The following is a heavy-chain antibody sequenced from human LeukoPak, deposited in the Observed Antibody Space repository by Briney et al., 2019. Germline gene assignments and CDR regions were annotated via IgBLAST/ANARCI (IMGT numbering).Heavy chain of an antibody. CDR1: GFTYSSYT. J-gene: IGHJ4*02. CDR3: VRDHLWSFDY. Sequence: GGSLRLSCAASGFTYSSYTMNWVRQAPGKGLEWISFIRDHTTVDYADSVKGRFTISRDNAKNSLYLQMNNLRAEDTAVYYCVRDHLWSFDYWGQGNLVTVSS. D-gene: IGHD2-8*02. V-gene: IGHV3-69-1*01. CDR2: IRDHTTV.